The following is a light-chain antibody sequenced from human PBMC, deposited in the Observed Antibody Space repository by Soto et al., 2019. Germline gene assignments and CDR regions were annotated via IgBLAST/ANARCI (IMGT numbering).Light chain of an antibody. CDR1: SSDVGSYNL. J-gene: IGLJ7*01. CDR2: EGS. V-gene: IGLV2-23*01. Sequence: QSALTQPASVSGSPGQSITISCTGTSSDVGSYNLVSWYQQHPSKAPKLMIYEGSKRPSGVSNRFSGSKSGNTASLTISGLQAEDEADYYCCSYAGSSTCSAVFGGGTQLTVL. CDR3: CSYAGSSTCSAV.